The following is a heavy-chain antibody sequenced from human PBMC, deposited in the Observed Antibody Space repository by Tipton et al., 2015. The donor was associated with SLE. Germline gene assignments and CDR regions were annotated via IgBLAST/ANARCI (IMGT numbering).Heavy chain of an antibody. CDR3: AREPRGSSSN. Sequence: SLRLSCAASGFTFSSYAMHWVRQAPGKGLEWVAVISYDGSNKYYADSVKGRFTISRDNSKNTLYLQMNSLRAEDTAVYYCAREPRGSSSNWGQGTLATVS. CDR2: ISYDGSNK. D-gene: IGHD6-6*01. V-gene: IGHV3-30-3*01. J-gene: IGHJ4*02. CDR1: GFTFSSYA.